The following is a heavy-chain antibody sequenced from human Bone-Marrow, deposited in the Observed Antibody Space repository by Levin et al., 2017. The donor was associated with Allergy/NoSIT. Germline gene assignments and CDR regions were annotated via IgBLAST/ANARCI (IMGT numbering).Heavy chain of an antibody. CDR2: ISSSGGST. V-gene: IGHV3-23*01. CDR3: AKRQGAPN. D-gene: IGHD4/OR15-4a*01. Sequence: PAGGSLRLSCAASGFTFSSYAMSWVRQAPGKGLEWVSGISSSGGSTYYADSVKGRFTISRDNSKNTLYLQMNSLRAEDTAVYYCAKRQGAPNWGQGTLVTVSS. J-gene: IGHJ4*02. CDR1: GFTFSSYA.